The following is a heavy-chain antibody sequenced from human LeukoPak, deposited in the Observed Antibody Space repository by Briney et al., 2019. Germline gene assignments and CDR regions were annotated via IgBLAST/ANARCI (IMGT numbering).Heavy chain of an antibody. CDR1: GFTVSSNY. CDR2: IYSGGST. CDR3: AREDVDTAMVRLPYYYDGMDF. J-gene: IGHJ6*02. Sequence: GGSLRLSCEASGFTVSSNYMSWVRQAPSKGLEWVSVIYSGGSTYYADSVKGRFTISRDNSKNTLYLQMNSLRAEDTAVYYCAREDVDTAMVRLPYYYDGMDFWGQGTTVTVSS. V-gene: IGHV3-66*01. D-gene: IGHD5-18*01.